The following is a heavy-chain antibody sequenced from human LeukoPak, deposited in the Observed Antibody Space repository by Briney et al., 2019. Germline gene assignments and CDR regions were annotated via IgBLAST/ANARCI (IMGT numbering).Heavy chain of an antibody. V-gene: IGHV3-21*01. CDR1: GFTFSSYS. CDR3: ARGGRQRIQLWLPFDY. D-gene: IGHD5-18*01. CDR2: ISSSSSYI. Sequence: GGSLRLSCAASGFTFSSYSMNWVRQAPGKGLEWVSSISSSSSYIYYADSVKGRFTISRDNAKNSLYLQMNSLRAEDTAVYYCARGGRQRIQLWLPFDYWGQGTLVTVSS. J-gene: IGHJ4*02.